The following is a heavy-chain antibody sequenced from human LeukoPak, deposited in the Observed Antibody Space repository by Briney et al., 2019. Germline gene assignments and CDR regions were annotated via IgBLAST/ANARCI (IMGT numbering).Heavy chain of an antibody. CDR1: GFTFSDYY. Sequence: PGGSLRLSCAASGFTFSDYYMSWIRQAQGKGLEWVSYISSSGSTIYYADSVKGRFTISRDNAKNSLYLQMNSLRAEDTAVYYCARDPPYDFWSGYYSDWGQGTLVTVSS. D-gene: IGHD3-3*01. J-gene: IGHJ4*02. CDR3: ARDPPYDFWSGYYSD. CDR2: ISSSGSTI. V-gene: IGHV3-11*04.